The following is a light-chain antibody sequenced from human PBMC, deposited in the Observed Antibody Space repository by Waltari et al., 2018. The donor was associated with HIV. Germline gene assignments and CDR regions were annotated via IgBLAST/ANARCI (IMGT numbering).Light chain of an antibody. CDR1: STDIGSYDL. CDR3: CSYAGGITHVL. J-gene: IGLJ2*01. V-gene: IGLV2-23*02. Sequence: QSALTQPASVSGSPGQSITISCTGMSTDIGSYDLVSWYQTPPGKAPKLMIYEVTKRPSGVSNRFSGSKSGNTASLTISGLQAEDEADYHCCSYAGGITHVLFGGGTKLTVL. CDR2: EVT.